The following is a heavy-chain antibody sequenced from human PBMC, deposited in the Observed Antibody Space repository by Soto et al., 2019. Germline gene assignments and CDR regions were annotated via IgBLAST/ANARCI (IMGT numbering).Heavy chain of an antibody. Sequence: GGSLRLSCAASGFTFSSYWMSWFRQAPGKGLEWVANIKQDGSEKYYVDSVKGRFTISRDNAKNSLYLQMNSLRAEDTAVYYCARDRGYHDFWSGYFPSWGQGTLVTVSS. D-gene: IGHD3-3*01. CDR1: GFTFSSYW. V-gene: IGHV3-7*01. CDR3: ARDRGYHDFWSGYFPS. CDR2: IKQDGSEK. J-gene: IGHJ4*02.